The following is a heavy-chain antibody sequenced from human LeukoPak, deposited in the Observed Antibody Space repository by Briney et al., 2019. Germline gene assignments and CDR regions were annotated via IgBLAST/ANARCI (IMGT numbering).Heavy chain of an antibody. CDR2: ISDSGIST. V-gene: IGHV3-23*01. J-gene: IGHJ3*02. CDR3: AKDPPMIVVGPDAFDI. D-gene: IGHD3-22*01. CDR1: GFTFSTYA. Sequence: GGSLRLSCAASGFTFSTYAMSWVRQAPGKGLEWVSAISDSGISTYYADSVKGRFTISRDNSKNTLYLQMNSLRAEDTAVYYCAKDPPMIVVGPDAFDIWGQGTMVTVSS.